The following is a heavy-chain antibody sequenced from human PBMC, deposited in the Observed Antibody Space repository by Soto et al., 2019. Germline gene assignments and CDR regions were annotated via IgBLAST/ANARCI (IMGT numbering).Heavy chain of an antibody. D-gene: IGHD3-16*02. CDR3: AKGLGELSPESYDY. CDR2: ISYDGSDK. V-gene: IGHV3-30*18. J-gene: IGHJ4*02. Sequence: QVQLVESGGGVVQPGRSLRLSCAASGFTFSYYAMHWVRQAPGKGLAWVAVISYDGSDKYYADSVKGRFTISRDNSKNPLNLQMNSLRADDTAVYYCAKGLGELSPESYDYWGQGTLITVSS. CDR1: GFTFSYYA.